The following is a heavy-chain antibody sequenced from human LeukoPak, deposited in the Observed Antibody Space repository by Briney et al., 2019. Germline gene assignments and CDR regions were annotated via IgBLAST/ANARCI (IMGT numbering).Heavy chain of an antibody. Sequence: PSETLSLTCTVSGGSISSSSYYWGWIRQPPGKGLEWIGSIYYSGSTYYNPSLKSRVTISVDTSKNQFSLKLTSVTAADTAVYYCARLHGRPSTAPLRRKDEYYFDYWGQGTLVTVSS. V-gene: IGHV4-39*07. J-gene: IGHJ4*02. CDR3: ARLHGRPSTAPLRRKDEYYFDY. CDR2: IYYSGST. CDR1: GGSISSSSYY. D-gene: IGHD5/OR15-5a*01.